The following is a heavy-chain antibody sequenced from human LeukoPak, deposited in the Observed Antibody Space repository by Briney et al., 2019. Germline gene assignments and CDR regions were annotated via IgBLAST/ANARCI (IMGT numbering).Heavy chain of an antibody. D-gene: IGHD3-22*01. Sequence: GRSLRLSCAASGFTFSSYGMHWVRQAPGKGLEWVAVLRYDGSNKYYGDSVKGRFTISRDNSKNTLYLQMNSLRAEDTAVYYCAKDYYYDSSGYYSDRWGQGTLVTVSS. J-gene: IGHJ4*02. CDR1: GFTFSSYG. CDR3: AKDYYYDSSGYYSDR. CDR2: LRYDGSNK. V-gene: IGHV3-33*06.